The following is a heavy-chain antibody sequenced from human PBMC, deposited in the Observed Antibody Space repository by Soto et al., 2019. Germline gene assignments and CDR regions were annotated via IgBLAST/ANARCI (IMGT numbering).Heavy chain of an antibody. CDR1: GFTFSSYA. CDR2: ISGSGGST. J-gene: IGHJ4*02. D-gene: IGHD3-22*01. V-gene: IGHV3-23*01. CDR3: AKDNSGYYDSSGYYTYYFDY. Sequence: GGSLRLSCAASGFTFSSYAMSWVRQAPGKGLEWVSAISGSGGSTYYADSVKGRFTISRDNSKNTLYLQMNSLRAEDTAVYYCAKDNSGYYDSSGYYTYYFDYWGQGTLVTVSS.